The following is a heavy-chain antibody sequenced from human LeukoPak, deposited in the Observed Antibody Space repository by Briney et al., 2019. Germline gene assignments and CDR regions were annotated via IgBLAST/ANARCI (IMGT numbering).Heavy chain of an antibody. CDR3: AKNYESGRGVPYGMDV. CDR1: GFTFSSYA. CDR2: IGSGSGGTT. D-gene: IGHD3-10*01. J-gene: IGHJ6*02. Sequence: GGSLRLSCAASGFTFSSYAMRWVRQAPGKGLEWVSAIGSGSGGTTIYADSVKGRFTISRANSKNTLYLQMSSLRDEDTAVYYCAKNYESGRGVPYGMDVWGQGTTVTVSS. V-gene: IGHV3-23*01.